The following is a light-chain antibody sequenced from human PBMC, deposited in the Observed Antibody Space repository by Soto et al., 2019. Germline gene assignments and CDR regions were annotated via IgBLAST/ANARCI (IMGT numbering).Light chain of an antibody. CDR3: QQYSAWPLT. CDR1: QSLNNN. J-gene: IGKJ4*01. CDR2: FSS. V-gene: IGKV3-15*01. Sequence: EIVMTQSPATLAVSPGGKATLSCRASQSLNNNLAWYQQKPGQGPRLLIYFSSTRATGIPARFSGSGSGTEFSLTISSLQSEDFAVYYCQQYSAWPLTFGGGTKVETK.